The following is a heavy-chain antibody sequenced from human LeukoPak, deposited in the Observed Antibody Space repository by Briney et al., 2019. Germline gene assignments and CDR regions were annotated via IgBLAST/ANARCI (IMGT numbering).Heavy chain of an antibody. J-gene: IGHJ4*02. Sequence: GGSLRLSCAISGFSVCGTHMSWVRQAPGKGLEWGSAICTGGTTYYADSVQDQFTVSRDNSKNILYLHMNNLRAEDTAVYYCARDTATTGGGLDSWGQGTLVTVSS. D-gene: IGHD1-1*01. CDR2: ICTGGTT. V-gene: IGHV3-53*01. CDR3: ARDTATTGGGLDS. CDR1: GFSVCGTH.